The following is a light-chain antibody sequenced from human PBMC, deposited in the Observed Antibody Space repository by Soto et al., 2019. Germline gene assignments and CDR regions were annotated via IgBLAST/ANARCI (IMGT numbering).Light chain of an antibody. CDR1: GSDVGGYNY. J-gene: IGLJ2*01. CDR3: RSYTSASTPLV. V-gene: IGLV2-14*01. CDR2: DVS. Sequence: QSALTQPASVSGSPGQSITISCTGTGSDVGGYNYVSWYQQHPGKAPKVMIYDVSNRPSGVSNRFSGSKSGNTASLTISGLQAEDEADYYCRSYTSASTPLVFGGGTQLTVL.